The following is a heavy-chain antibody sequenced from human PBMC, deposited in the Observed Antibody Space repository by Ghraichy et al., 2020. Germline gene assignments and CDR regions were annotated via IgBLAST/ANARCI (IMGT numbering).Heavy chain of an antibody. CDR3: ATRWQTSKPEFDY. V-gene: IGHV3-7*01. CDR1: GFTFSNYW. D-gene: IGHD5-24*01. J-gene: IGHJ4*02. CDR2: IKPDGSEK. Sequence: GESLNISCAASGFTFSNYWMTWYRQAPGKGLEWVAIIKPDGSEKFYVDSVKGRFTISRDNAENSVHLQMNSLRAEDTAVYHCATRWQTSKPEFDYWGQGILVTV.